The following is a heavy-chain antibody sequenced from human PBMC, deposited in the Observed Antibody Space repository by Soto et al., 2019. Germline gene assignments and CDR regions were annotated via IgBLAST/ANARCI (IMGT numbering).Heavy chain of an antibody. CDR1: GFTFSSYA. CDR3: ATGYSIAYGPFES. V-gene: IGHV3-23*01. D-gene: IGHD4-17*01. Sequence: EVQLLESGGGLVQPGGSLRLSCAASGFTFSSYAMSWVRQAPGKGLEWVSALSGGGGTTYYADSVKGRFTITRDNSKNKMSLQMNSLRAEDTAQYYCATGYSIAYGPFESWGQGTLVTVSS. J-gene: IGHJ4*02. CDR2: LSGGGGTT.